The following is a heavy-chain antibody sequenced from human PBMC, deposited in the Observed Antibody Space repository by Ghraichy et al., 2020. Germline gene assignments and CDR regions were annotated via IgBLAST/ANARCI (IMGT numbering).Heavy chain of an antibody. CDR3: AKGQCDKSVYYDY. Sequence: GGSLRLSCAASGFSFDVYAMHWVRQAPGKGLEWVSLISGDGVSTYYADSVKGRFTISRDNSKNSLYLQMNSLRTEDIALYYCAKGQCDKSVYYDYWGQGTLVTVSS. CDR2: ISGDGVST. J-gene: IGHJ4*02. D-gene: IGHD3-22*01. V-gene: IGHV3-43*02. CDR1: GFSFDVYA.